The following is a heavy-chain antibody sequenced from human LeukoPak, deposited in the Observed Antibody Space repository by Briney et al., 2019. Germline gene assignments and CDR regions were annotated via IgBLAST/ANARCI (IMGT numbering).Heavy chain of an antibody. CDR1: GGSISSSSYY. D-gene: IGHD3-22*01. CDR2: IYHSGST. V-gene: IGHV4-39*07. J-gene: IGHJ1*01. Sequence: SETLSLTCTVSGGSISSSSYYWGWIRQPPGKGLEWIGSIYHSGSTYYNPSLKSRVTISVDTSKNQFSLKLSSVTAADTAVYYCARVVQSTDSSGFYLPEYFQHWGQGTLVTVSS. CDR3: ARVVQSTDSSGFYLPEYFQH.